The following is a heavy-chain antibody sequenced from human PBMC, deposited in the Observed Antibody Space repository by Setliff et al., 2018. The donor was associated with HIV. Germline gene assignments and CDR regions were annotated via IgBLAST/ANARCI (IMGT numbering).Heavy chain of an antibody. D-gene: IGHD3-16*01. J-gene: IGHJ2*01. CDR2: ISNSESGGRT. V-gene: IGHV3-23*01. CDR1: GFTFSSYA. CDR3: AKTLPTFSTYNGYFDL. Sequence: GGSLRLSCAASGFTFSSYAMTWVRQAPGKGLEWVSGISNSESGGRTFYADSVKGRFTISRDNSKNTLYMEMSRLRAEDTAVYYCAKTLPTFSTYNGYFDLWGRGTLVTVSS.